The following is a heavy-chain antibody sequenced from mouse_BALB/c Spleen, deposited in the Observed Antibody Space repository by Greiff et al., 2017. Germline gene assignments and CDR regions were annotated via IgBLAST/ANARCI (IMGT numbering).Heavy chain of an antibody. CDR1: GFTFSSYA. J-gene: IGHJ4*01. CDR3: ARGRTMITASMDY. Sequence: EVKVEESGGGLVKPGGSLKLSCAASGFTFSSYAMSWVRQTPEKRLEWVASISSGGSTYYPDSVKGRFTISRDNARNILYLQMSSLRSEDTAMYYCARGRTMITASMDYWGQGTSVTVSS. V-gene: IGHV5-6-5*01. CDR2: ISSGGST. D-gene: IGHD2-4*01.